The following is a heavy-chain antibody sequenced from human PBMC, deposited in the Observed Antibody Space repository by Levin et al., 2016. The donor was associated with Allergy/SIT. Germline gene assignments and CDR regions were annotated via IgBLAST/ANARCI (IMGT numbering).Heavy chain of an antibody. J-gene: IGHJ4*02. V-gene: IGHV3-48*02. CDR2: ISSSNTK. CDR3: VRGIQVWALGAIFFDF. D-gene: IGHD5-18*01. Sequence: WIRQPPGKGLEWISYISSSNTKDYADSVKGRFTISRDNARNSLYLQMNGLRDEDTAMYYCVRGIQVWALGAIFFDFWGQGSLVTVSS.